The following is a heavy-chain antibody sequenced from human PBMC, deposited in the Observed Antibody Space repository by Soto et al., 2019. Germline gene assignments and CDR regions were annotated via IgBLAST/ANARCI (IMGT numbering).Heavy chain of an antibody. CDR3: ARGGPSSLPFDF. CDR2: IYYSGTT. Sequence: PSETLSLTCNVSGGSISSYYWSWLRQPPGKELEWIGFIYYSGTTNYNPSLKSRVTISVDTSKNQFSLKLTSVTAADTAVYFCARGGPSSLPFDFWGQGTLVTVS. CDR1: GGSISSYY. V-gene: IGHV4-59*01. D-gene: IGHD3-16*01. J-gene: IGHJ4*02.